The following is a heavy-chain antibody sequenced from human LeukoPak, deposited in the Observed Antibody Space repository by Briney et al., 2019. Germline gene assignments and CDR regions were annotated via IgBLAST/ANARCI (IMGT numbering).Heavy chain of an antibody. J-gene: IGHJ1*01. Sequence: HPGGSLRLSCAASGFTFSSYWMHWVRQAPGKGLVWVSRINSDGSSTSYADSVKGRFTISRDNAKNTLYLQMNSLRAEDTAVYYCATYSGSFLYFQHWGQGTLVTVSS. CDR1: GFTFSSYW. D-gene: IGHD1-26*01. CDR3: ATYSGSFLYFQH. V-gene: IGHV3-74*01. CDR2: INSDGSST.